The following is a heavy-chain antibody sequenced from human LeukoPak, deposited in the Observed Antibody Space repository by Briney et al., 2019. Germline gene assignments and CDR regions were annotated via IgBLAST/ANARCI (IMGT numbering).Heavy chain of an antibody. V-gene: IGHV4-34*01. CDR3: ARVARVFDY. CDR1: GGSFSGYY. Sequence: SETLSLTCAVYGGSFSGYYWSWIRQPPGKGLEWIGETNHSGSTNYNPSLKSRVTISVDTSKNQFSLKLSSVTAADTAVYYCARVARVFDYWGQGTLVTVSS. CDR2: TNHSGST. J-gene: IGHJ4*02.